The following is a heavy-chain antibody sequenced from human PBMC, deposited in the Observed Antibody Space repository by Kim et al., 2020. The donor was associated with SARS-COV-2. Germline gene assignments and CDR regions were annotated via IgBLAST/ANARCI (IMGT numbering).Heavy chain of an antibody. CDR3: ARADYDFTLFDK. D-gene: IGHD4-17*01. CDR1: GFSVSTIY. J-gene: IGHJ4*01. Sequence: GGSLRLSCAASGFSVSTIYMTWVRQAPGKGLEWLSFINSGGITSYADSVKGRFAISRDGSKNTLYLQMNNLKVEDTAVYYCARADYDFTLFDKWGQGTLVTVSS. CDR2: INSGGIT. V-gene: IGHV3-53*01.